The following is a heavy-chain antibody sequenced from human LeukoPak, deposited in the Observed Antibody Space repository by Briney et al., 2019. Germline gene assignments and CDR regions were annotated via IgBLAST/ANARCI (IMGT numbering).Heavy chain of an antibody. Sequence: ASVTVSRKTSGYRFTAYPLHWVRQAPGQGLEWLGWMNPHSGETNNAQKFQGRVTMTRDTSISVAYMELSSLRSDDMAVYFCARGMDAEAFQNWGQGTLVIVSS. D-gene: IGHD2-2*03. CDR3: ARGMDAEAFQN. CDR1: GYRFTAYP. J-gene: IGHJ1*01. V-gene: IGHV1-2*02. CDR2: MNPHSGET.